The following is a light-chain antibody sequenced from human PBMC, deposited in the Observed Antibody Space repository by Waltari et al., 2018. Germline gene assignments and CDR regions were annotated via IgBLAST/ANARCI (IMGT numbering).Light chain of an antibody. CDR1: QGISTY. Sequence: AIRMTQSPSSFSASTGDRVTITFRASQGISTYLAWYQQKLGKAPKLLIYAASTLQSGVPSRFSGSGSGTDFTLTISCLQSKDFAIYYCQQYYTYPRTFGQGTKVEV. CDR3: QQYYTYPRT. CDR2: AAS. V-gene: IGKV1-8*01. J-gene: IGKJ1*01.